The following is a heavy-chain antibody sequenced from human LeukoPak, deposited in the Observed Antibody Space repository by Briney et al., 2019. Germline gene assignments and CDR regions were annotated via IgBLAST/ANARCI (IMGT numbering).Heavy chain of an antibody. J-gene: IGHJ4*02. CDR3: ARAGYCSGGSCYGSDY. V-gene: IGHV3-33*01. Sequence: GGSLRLSCAASGFTFSSYGMHWVRQAPGQGLEWVAAIWYDGSIQYYTDSVKGRFTISRDNSKNTLYLQMDSLRAEDTAVYYCARAGYCSGGSCYGSDYWGQGTLVTVSS. D-gene: IGHD2-15*01. CDR2: IWYDGSIQ. CDR1: GFTFSSYG.